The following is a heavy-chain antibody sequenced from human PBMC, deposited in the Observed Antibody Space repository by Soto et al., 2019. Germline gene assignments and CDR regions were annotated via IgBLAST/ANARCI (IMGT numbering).Heavy chain of an antibody. CDR3: ARGNMPDYYYGMDV. Sequence: QVQLVQSGAEVKKPGASVKVSCKASGYTFTSYDINWVRQATGQGLEWMGWMNPNSGNTGYAQKFQGRVTMTRNTSISTADMELSSLRSEDTAVYDCARGNMPDYYYGMDVWGQGTTVTVSS. V-gene: IGHV1-8*01. CDR1: GYTFTSYD. CDR2: MNPNSGNT. J-gene: IGHJ6*02. D-gene: IGHD2-2*01.